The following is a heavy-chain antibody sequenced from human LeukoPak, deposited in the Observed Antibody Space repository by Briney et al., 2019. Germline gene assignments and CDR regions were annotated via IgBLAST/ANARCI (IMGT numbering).Heavy chain of an antibody. Sequence: SETLSLTCTVSGASIRSYYWSWIRQSPGKGLEWIGFIYHSGSTNYNPSLKSRVTMSVDTSKSQFSLKLSSVTPADTAVYYCAREDSGLAFDIWGQGTMVTVSS. J-gene: IGHJ3*02. CDR1: GASIRSYY. D-gene: IGHD6-19*01. V-gene: IGHV4-59*01. CDR3: AREDSGLAFDI. CDR2: IYHSGST.